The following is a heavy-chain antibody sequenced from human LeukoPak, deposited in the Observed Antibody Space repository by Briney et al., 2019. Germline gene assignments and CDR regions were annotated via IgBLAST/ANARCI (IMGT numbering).Heavy chain of an antibody. V-gene: IGHV3-30*18. Sequence: GGSLRLSCAASGFTFSSYSMNWVRQAPGKGLEWVAVISYDGSNKYYADSVKGRFTISRDNSKNTLYLQMKSLRAEDTAVYYCAKEYYYDSSGYYPYFDYWGQGTLVTVSS. CDR2: ISYDGSNK. CDR3: AKEYYYDSSGYYPYFDY. CDR1: GFTFSSYS. D-gene: IGHD3-22*01. J-gene: IGHJ4*02.